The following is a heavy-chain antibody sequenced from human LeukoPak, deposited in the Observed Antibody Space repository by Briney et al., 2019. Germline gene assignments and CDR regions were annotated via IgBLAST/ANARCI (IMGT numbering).Heavy chain of an antibody. CDR2: IYYSGST. CDR3: ARDQGYDFWSGYYKFYYFDY. CDR1: GGSISSSSYY. J-gene: IGHJ4*02. D-gene: IGHD3-3*01. V-gene: IGHV4-39*07. Sequence: SETLSLTCTVSGGSISSSSYYWGWIRQPPGTGLEWIGSIYYSGSTYYNPSLKSRVTISVDTSKNQFSLKLSSVTAADTAVYYCARDQGYDFWSGYYKFYYFDYWGQGTLVTVSS.